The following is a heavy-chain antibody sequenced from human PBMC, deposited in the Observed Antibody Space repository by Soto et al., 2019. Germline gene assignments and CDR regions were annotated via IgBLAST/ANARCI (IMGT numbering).Heavy chain of an antibody. CDR3: ARDKLRYFDWLLVPSYYYGMDV. J-gene: IGHJ6*02. Sequence: WGSLRLSCAASGFTFSSYWIIFVRHSPCKWLEWVANIKQDGSEKYYVDSVKGRFTISRDNAKNSLYLQMNSLRAEDTAVYYCARDKLRYFDWLLVPSYYYGMDVWGQGTTVTVSS. CDR1: GFTFSSYW. D-gene: IGHD3-9*01. V-gene: IGHV3-7*03. CDR2: IKQDGSEK.